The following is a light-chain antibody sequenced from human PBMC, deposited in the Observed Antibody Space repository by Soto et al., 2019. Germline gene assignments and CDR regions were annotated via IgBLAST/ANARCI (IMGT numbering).Light chain of an antibody. J-gene: IGLJ2*01. V-gene: IGLV2-14*01. Sequence: QSALTQPASVSGSPGQSITISCTGTSSDSGGYNYVSWYQQHPGKAPKLIIYDVSNRPSGVSNRFSGSKSGNTASLTISGLQAEDEADYYCSSYISSSTLDVVFGGGTKLTVL. CDR2: DVS. CDR3: SSYISSSTLDVV. CDR1: SSDSGGYNY.